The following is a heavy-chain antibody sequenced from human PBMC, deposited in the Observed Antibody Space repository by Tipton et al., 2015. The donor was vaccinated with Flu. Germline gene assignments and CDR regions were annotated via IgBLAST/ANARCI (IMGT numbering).Heavy chain of an antibody. CDR2: INPNSGGT. Sequence: QLVQSGAEVKKPGSSVKVSCKASGGTFSSYAISWVRQAPGQGLEWMGWINPNSGGTNYAQKFQGWITMTRDTSISTAYMELSRLRSDDTAVYYCARDAGYCGGDCYSPYYYYYMDVWGKGTTVTVSS. CDR3: ARDAGYCGGDCYSPYYYYYMDV. CDR1: GGTFSSYA. V-gene: IGHV1-2*04. D-gene: IGHD2-21*01. J-gene: IGHJ6*03.